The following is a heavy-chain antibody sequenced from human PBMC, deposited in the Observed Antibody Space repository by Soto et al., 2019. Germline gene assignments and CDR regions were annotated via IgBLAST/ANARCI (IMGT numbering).Heavy chain of an antibody. V-gene: IGHV1-2*02. CDR1: GYTFTGYH. D-gene: IGHD3-22*01. CDR3: ARDRSFYDSGFYDIANDVFVV. J-gene: IGHJ3*01. CDR2: INPNSGGT. Sequence: GAAVKVSCKASGYTFTGYHMHWVRQAPGQGLEWMGWINPNSGGTNYAQKFQGRVTMTRDTSIITAYMEVSRLRSDDTAVYYCARDRSFYDSGFYDIANDVFVVGGQGTMVTVSS.